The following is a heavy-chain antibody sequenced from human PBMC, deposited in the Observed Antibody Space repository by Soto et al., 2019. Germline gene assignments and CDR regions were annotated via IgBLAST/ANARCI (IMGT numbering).Heavy chain of an antibody. Sequence: GAAVKVSCKASVGTFSSYAISWVRQAPGQGLEWMGGIIPIFGTANYAQKFQGRVTITADKSTSTAYMELSSLRSEDTAVYYCARGGATCEAIYYFDYWGQGTLVTVSS. CDR3: ARGGATCEAIYYFDY. V-gene: IGHV1-69*06. D-gene: IGHD1-1*01. CDR1: VGTFSSYA. CDR2: IIPIFGTA. J-gene: IGHJ4*02.